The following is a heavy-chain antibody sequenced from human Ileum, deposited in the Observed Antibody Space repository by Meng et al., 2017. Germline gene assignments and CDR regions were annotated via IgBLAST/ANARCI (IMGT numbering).Heavy chain of an antibody. CDR1: GGSFSGYY. J-gene: IGHJ4*02. V-gene: IGHV4-34*01. CDR2: INHSGST. Sequence: QVQLQSWGVGLLKPSETLSLTCAVYGGSFSGYYWSWIRQPPGKGLEWIGEINHSGSTSYNPSLKSRVTISVDTSKNQFSLKMSSVTAADTAVYYCARNYYDSSGEDSNDYWGQGTLVTVSS. D-gene: IGHD3-22*01. CDR3: ARNYYDSSGEDSNDY.